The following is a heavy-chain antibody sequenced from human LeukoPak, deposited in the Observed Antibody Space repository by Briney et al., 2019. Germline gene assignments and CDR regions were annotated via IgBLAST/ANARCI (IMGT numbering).Heavy chain of an antibody. CDR2: INSGGDNT. CDR3: TKGGSYAPLDY. J-gene: IGHJ4*02. V-gene: IGHV3-23*01. D-gene: IGHD1-26*01. CDR1: GFTFSSSA. Sequence: GGSLRLSCAASGFTFSSSAMNWGRQAPGKGLEWVSAINSGGDNTVYADYVKGRLTISRDNSKNTLYLQMNSLRAEDTAIYYCTKGGSYAPLDYWGQGTLVTVSS.